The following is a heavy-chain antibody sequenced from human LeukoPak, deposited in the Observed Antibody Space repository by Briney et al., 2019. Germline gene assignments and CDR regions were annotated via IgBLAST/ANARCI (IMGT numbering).Heavy chain of an antibody. CDR2: IGTAGDT. D-gene: IGHD3-3*01. CDR1: GFTFSRYD. CDR3: ARGNDFWSGYYSHYMDV. Sequence: GGSLRLSCADSGFTFSRYDMHWVRQATGKGLEWVSAIGTAGDTYYPGSVKGRFTISRENAKNSLYLQMNSLRAGDTAVYYCARGNDFWSGYYSHYMDVWGKGTTVTVSS. J-gene: IGHJ6*03. V-gene: IGHV3-13*01.